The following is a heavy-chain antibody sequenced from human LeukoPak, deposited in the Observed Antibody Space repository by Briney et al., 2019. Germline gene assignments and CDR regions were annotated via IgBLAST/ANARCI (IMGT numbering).Heavy chain of an antibody. CDR3: AYDEAIAAAGTGDY. CDR1: GFTFSSYA. J-gene: IGHJ4*02. V-gene: IGHV3-23*01. D-gene: IGHD6-13*01. Sequence: PGGSLRLSCAASGFTFSSYAMSWVRQAPGKGLEWVSAISGSGGSTYYADSVKGRFTISRDNSKNTLYLQMNSLRAEDTAVYYCAYDEAIAAAGTGDYWGQGTLVTVSS. CDR2: ISGSGGST.